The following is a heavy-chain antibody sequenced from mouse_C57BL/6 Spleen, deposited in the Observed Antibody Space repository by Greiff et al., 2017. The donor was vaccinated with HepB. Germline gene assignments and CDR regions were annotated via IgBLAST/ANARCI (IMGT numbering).Heavy chain of an antibody. J-gene: IGHJ2*01. CDR2: ISSGSSTI. D-gene: IGHD2-5*01. Sequence: EVQRVESGGGLVKPGGSLKLSCAASGFTFSDYGMHWVRQAPEKGLEWVAYISSGSSTIYYADTVKGRFTISRDNAKNTLFLQMTSLRSEDTAMYYCARRAYYSNYDDYWGQGTTLTVSS. V-gene: IGHV5-17*01. CDR3: ARRAYYSNYDDY. CDR1: GFTFSDYG.